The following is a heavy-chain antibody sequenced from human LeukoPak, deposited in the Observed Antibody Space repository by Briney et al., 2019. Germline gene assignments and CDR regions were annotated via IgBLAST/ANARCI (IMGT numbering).Heavy chain of an antibody. D-gene: IGHD3-16*01. J-gene: IGHJ4*02. CDR3: ARLVNWGPLGDY. Sequence: ASVKVSCKASGYTFTGYYMHWVRQAPGQGLEWMGRINPNSGGTNYAQKFQGRVTMTRDTSISTAYMELSRLRSDDTAVYYCARLVNWGPLGDYWGQGTLVTVSS. CDR1: GYTFTGYY. CDR2: INPNSGGT. V-gene: IGHV1-2*06.